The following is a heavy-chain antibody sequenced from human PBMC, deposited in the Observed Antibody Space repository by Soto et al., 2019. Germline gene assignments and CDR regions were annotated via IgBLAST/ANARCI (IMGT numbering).Heavy chain of an antibody. CDR2: INPSSGST. Sequence: EASVKVSCKASGYTFTSDHLHWVRQTPGLGLEWMGRINPSSGSTNYPQKFQGRVTMTRDTSTATAYMELSSLRSEDSAVYFCARGEVHSSGWNFDFWGQGTLVTSPQ. CDR3: ARGEVHSSGWNFDF. D-gene: IGHD6-19*01. V-gene: IGHV1-46*03. CDR1: GYTFTSDH. J-gene: IGHJ4*02.